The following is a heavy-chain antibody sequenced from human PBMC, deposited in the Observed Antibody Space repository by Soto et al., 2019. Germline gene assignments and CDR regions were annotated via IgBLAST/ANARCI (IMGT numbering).Heavy chain of an antibody. J-gene: IGHJ5*02. D-gene: IGHD1-26*01. CDR1: GGSISSYY. CDR3: ASGLNSGSYWNWFDP. V-gene: IGHV4-59*01. CDR2: IYYRGST. Sequence: SETLSLTCTVSGGSISSYYWSWIRQPPGKGWEWIEYIYYRGSTNYNPPLKSRVTRSVDTSKNQFSLKLSSVTAANTAVYYWASGLNSGSYWNWFDPWDQGTLVTVSS.